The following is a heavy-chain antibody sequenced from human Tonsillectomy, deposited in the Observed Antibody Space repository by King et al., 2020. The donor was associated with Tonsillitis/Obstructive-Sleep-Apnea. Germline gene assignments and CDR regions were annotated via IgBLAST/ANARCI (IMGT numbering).Heavy chain of an antibody. V-gene: IGHV3-33*03. CDR2: IWHDGSKK. Sequence: VQLVESGGGVVQTGRSLSLSCAASGFTFSSYGIHWVRQAPGKGLEWVAHIWHDGSKKYYVDSVKGRFTISRDNSKNTLYLQMNSLRAEDTAVYYCASLMGSDILTGEPGGMDVWGQGTTVTVSS. CDR1: GFTFSSYG. D-gene: IGHD3-9*01. J-gene: IGHJ6*02. CDR3: ASLMGSDILTGEPGGMDV.